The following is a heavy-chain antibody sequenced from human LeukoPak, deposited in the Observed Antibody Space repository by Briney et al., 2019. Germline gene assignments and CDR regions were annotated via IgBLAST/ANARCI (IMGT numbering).Heavy chain of an antibody. CDR2: ISGSGGST. Sequence: GGSLRLSCAASGFTFSSYAMSWVRQAPGKGLGWVSAISGSGGSTYYADSVKGRFTISRDNSKNTLCLQMNSLRAEDTAVYYCAKDLLHYDFWSGYPWGAFDYWGQGTLVTVSS. CDR1: GFTFSSYA. J-gene: IGHJ4*02. D-gene: IGHD3-3*01. CDR3: AKDLLHYDFWSGYPWGAFDY. V-gene: IGHV3-23*01.